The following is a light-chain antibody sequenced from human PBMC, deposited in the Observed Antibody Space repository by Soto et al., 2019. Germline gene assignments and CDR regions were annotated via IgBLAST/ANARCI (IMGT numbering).Light chain of an antibody. J-gene: IGKJ5*01. CDR3: QQYHNWPIT. V-gene: IGKV3-15*01. Sequence: EIALTQSPCTLSLSPGERATLSCRASQSVSSNLAWHQQKPGQAPRILMYDASTRATGIPARFSGSGSGTEFTLTISSLQSEDFAVYYCQQYHNWPITFGQGTRLEIK. CDR2: DAS. CDR1: QSVSSN.